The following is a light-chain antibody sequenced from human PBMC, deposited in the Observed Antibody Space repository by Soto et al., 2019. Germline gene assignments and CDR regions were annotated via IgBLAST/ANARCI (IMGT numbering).Light chain of an antibody. J-gene: IGLJ1*01. V-gene: IGLV1-44*01. Sequence: QSVLTQPPSASGTPGQRVTVSCSGSSSNIGSSHVNWYHQVPGRAPRLLIYSNDQRPSGVPARFSASKSGTSASLAISGLQSDDEDDYYCATWYERLNGLHVFGTGPKLTVL. CDR3: ATWYERLNGLHV. CDR2: SND. CDR1: SSNIGSSH.